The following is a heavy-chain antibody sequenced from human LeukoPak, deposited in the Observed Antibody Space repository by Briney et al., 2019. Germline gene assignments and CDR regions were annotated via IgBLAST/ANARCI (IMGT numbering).Heavy chain of an antibody. V-gene: IGHV4-59*08. D-gene: IGHD6-13*01. J-gene: IGHJ3*02. Sequence: SETLSLTCTVSGGSISSYYWSWIRQPPGKGLEWIGYIYYSGSTNHNPSLKSRVTISVDTSKNQFSLKLSSVTAADTAVYYCARAASGSWYGNDAFDIWGQGTMVTVSS. CDR2: IYYSGST. CDR3: ARAASGSWYGNDAFDI. CDR1: GGSISSYY.